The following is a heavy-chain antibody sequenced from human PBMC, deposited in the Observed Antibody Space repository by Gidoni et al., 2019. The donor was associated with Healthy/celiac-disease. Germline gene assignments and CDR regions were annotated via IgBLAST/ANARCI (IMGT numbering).Heavy chain of an antibody. D-gene: IGHD3-22*01. CDR1: GFTFGDYA. Sequence: EVQLVESGGGLVKPGRSLRLSCTASGFTFGDYAMSWFRQAPGKGLEWVGFIRSKAYGGTTECAASVKGRFTISRDDSKSIAYLQMNSLKTEDTAVYYCTRGRPESYYYDSSGSLRFDYWGQGTLVTVSS. CDR3: TRGRPESYYYDSSGSLRFDY. J-gene: IGHJ4*02. CDR2: IRSKAYGGTT. V-gene: IGHV3-49*05.